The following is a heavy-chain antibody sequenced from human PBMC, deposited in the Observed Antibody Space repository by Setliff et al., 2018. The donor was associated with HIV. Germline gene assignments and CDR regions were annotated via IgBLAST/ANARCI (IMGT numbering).Heavy chain of an antibody. D-gene: IGHD3-16*01. V-gene: IGHV3-7*03. CDR3: TRDGGEY. CDR1: GFIFSRYW. CDR2: RKEDGSEK. J-gene: IGHJ4*02. Sequence: PGGSLRLSCEASGFIFSRYWMSWVRQAPGKGLEWVANRKEDGSEKYYVDSVKGRFTVSRDNAENSVYLQMNGLRVDDTALYYCTRDGGEYWGEGTLVTVSS.